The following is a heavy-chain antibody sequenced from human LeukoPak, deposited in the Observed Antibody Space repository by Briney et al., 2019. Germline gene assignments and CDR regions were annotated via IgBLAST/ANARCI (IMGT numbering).Heavy chain of an antibody. D-gene: IGHD3-16*01. CDR2: ISAYNGNT. Sequence: ASVKVSCKASGYTFTSYSISWVRQAPGQGLEWMGWISAYNGNTIYAQKVKGRVTMTTDTSTSTAYMELRSLRSDDTAVYFCARGADTGSYGSLVYFDYWGQGTLVTVSS. J-gene: IGHJ4*02. CDR3: ARGADTGSYGSLVYFDY. V-gene: IGHV1-18*01. CDR1: GYTFTSYS.